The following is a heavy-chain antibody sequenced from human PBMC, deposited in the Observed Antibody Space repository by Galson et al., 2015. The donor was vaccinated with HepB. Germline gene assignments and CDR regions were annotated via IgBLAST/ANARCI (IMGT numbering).Heavy chain of an antibody. J-gene: IGHJ4*02. CDR2: ISASGGDT. D-gene: IGHD1-1*01. V-gene: IGHV3-23*01. Sequence: SLRLSCAASGFTFTIYAMTWVRQAPGKGLECVSAISASGGDTYYADSVKGRFTISRDNSKNTLDLQMNSLRVEDTAVYYCANNWNMDYWGQGTLVTVSS. CDR1: GFTFTIYA. CDR3: ANNWNMDY.